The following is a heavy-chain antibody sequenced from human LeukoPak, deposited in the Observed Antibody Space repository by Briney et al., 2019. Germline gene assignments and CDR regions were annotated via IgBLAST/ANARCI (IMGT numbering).Heavy chain of an antibody. CDR2: ISGSGGST. CDR3: AKEITYYYGSGSSN. Sequence: GGSLRLSCAASGFTFSSYAMSWVRQAPGKGLEWVSAISGSGGSTYYADSVKGRFTISRDNSKNTLYLEMNSLRAEDTAVYYCAKEITYYYGSGSSNWGQGTLVTVSS. D-gene: IGHD3-10*01. V-gene: IGHV3-23*01. CDR1: GFTFSSYA. J-gene: IGHJ4*02.